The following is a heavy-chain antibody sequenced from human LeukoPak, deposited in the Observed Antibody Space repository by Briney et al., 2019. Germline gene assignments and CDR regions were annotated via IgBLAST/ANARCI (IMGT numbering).Heavy chain of an antibody. Sequence: KPGGSLRLSCEASGFTFSNYAMSWVRQAPGKGLEWVSSISSSSSYIYYADSVKGRFTISRDNAKNSLYLQMNSLRAEDTAVYYCARDRIEMATTGRFDPWGQGTLVTVSS. CDR1: GFTFSNYA. J-gene: IGHJ5*02. CDR2: ISSSSSYI. V-gene: IGHV3-21*01. D-gene: IGHD5-24*01. CDR3: ARDRIEMATTGRFDP.